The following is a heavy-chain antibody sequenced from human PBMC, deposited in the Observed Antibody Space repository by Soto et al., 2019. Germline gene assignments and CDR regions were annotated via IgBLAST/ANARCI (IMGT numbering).Heavy chain of an antibody. D-gene: IGHD3-22*01. CDR3: ARDAVDSRGYYHYYYYGMDV. J-gene: IGHJ6*02. V-gene: IGHV1-18*01. CDR1: GYTFTRYG. Sequence: QVQLVQSGAEVKKPGASVKVSCKASGYTFTRYGISWVRQAPGQELEWMGWIRAYNGNTKYAQKLQGRDTMTTDTSTSTAYMELRSLRSDDTAVYYCARDAVDSRGYYHYYYYGMDVWGQGTTVTVSS. CDR2: IRAYNGNT.